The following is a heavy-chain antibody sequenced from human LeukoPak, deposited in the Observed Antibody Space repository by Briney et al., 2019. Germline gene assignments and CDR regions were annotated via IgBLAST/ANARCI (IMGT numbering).Heavy chain of an antibody. J-gene: IGHJ4*02. CDR2: IRYDGSNK. CDR1: GFTFSSYG. D-gene: IGHD2-15*01. Sequence: GGSLRLSCAASGFTFSSYGMHWVRQAPGKGLEWVAFIRYDGSNKYYADSVKGRFTISRDNSKNTLYLQMNSLRAEDTAVYSCARHLVDAAHFDYWGQGTLVTVSS. V-gene: IGHV3-30*02. CDR3: ARHLVDAAHFDY.